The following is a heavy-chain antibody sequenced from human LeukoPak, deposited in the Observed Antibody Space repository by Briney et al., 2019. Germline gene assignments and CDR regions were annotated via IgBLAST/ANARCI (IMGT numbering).Heavy chain of an antibody. CDR2: ISSSSSYI. CDR1: GFTFSSYS. D-gene: IGHD5-18*01. Sequence: GGSLRLSCAASGFTFSSYSMNWVRQAPGKGLEWVSSISSSSSYIYYADSVKGRFTISRDNAKNSLYLQMNSLRAEDTAVYYCARDSPSAMVFLSDYWGQGTLVTVSS. V-gene: IGHV3-21*01. CDR3: ARDSPSAMVFLSDY. J-gene: IGHJ4*02.